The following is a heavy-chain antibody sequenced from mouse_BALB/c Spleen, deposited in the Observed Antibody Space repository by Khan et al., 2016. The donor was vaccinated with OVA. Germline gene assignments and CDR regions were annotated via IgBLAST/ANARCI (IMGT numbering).Heavy chain of an antibody. V-gene: IGHV1-61*01. CDR1: GYTFTSYW. CDR3: ARREKYGYDHSGFAY. J-gene: IGHJ3*01. CDR2: IDPSDSET. D-gene: IGHD2-2*01. Sequence: QVQLKQSGAELVRPGASVKLSCKASGYTFTSYWMNWVKQRPGHGLEWIGRIDPSDSETHYNQMFKDKATLTVDKSSSTAYIQLSSLTSEDSAVYYFARREKYGYDHSGFAYWGQGTLVTGSA.